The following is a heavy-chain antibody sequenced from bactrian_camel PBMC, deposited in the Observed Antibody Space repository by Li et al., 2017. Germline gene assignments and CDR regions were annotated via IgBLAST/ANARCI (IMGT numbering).Heavy chain of an antibody. J-gene: IGHJ6*01. Sequence: QLVESGGGLVQPGGSLRLSCTVSELSFSSYWMYWVRQAPGKGLEWVSTISSGGGTAYYADSLKARFTISRDNAKNTAYLQMNSLKPEDTAVYYCVREEGSYYSDYGPPVDFGYRGQGTQVTVS. CDR2: ISSGGGTA. D-gene: IGHD4*01. V-gene: IGHV3S25*01. CDR1: ELSFSSYW. CDR3: VREEGSYYSDYGPPVDFGY.